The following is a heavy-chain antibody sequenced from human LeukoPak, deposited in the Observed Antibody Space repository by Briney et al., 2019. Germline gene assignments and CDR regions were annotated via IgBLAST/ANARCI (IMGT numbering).Heavy chain of an antibody. CDR1: GFTFSSYA. V-gene: IGHV3-30*04. Sequence: GGSLRLSCAASGFTFSSYAMSWVRQAPGKGLEWVAVISDDGIKIYYGDSVKGRFTISGDNSKNTLNLQMDSLRADDTAVYYCGKGPGYSVYDNLPHHWGQGTLVTVSS. J-gene: IGHJ5*02. D-gene: IGHD5/OR15-5a*01. CDR2: ISDDGIKI. CDR3: GKGPGYSVYDNLPHH.